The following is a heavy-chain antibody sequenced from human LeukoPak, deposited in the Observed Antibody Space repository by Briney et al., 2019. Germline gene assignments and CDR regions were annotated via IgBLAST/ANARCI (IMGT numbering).Heavy chain of an antibody. CDR1: GVSISSSNYY. J-gene: IGHJ4*02. CDR2: IYYSGST. CDR3: ARRRYDSSGYYFDY. V-gene: IGHV4-39*01. D-gene: IGHD3-22*01. Sequence: SETLSLTCTVSGVSISSSNYYWGWIRQPPGKGLEWIGNIYYSGSTYYNPSLKSRVTISVDTSKNQFSLKLSSVTAADTAVYYCARRRYDSSGYYFDYWGQGTLVTVSS.